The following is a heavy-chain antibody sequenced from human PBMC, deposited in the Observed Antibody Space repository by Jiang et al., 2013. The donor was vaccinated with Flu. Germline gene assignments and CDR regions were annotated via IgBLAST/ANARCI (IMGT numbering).Heavy chain of an antibody. CDR3: ARGGGRIVGATRGIHAIVPAY. Sequence: GAEVKKPGASVKVSCKASGYTFTGYYMHWVRQAPGQGLEWMGWINPNSGGTNYAQKFQGRVTMTRDTSISTAYMELSRLRSDDTAVYYCARGGGRIVGATRGIHAIVPAYWGQGTLVTVSS. CDR2: INPNSGGT. D-gene: IGHD1-26*01. V-gene: IGHV1-2*02. CDR1: GYTFTGYY. J-gene: IGHJ4*02.